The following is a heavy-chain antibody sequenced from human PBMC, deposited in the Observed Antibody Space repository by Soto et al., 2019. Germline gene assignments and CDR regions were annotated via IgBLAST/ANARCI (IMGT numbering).Heavy chain of an antibody. CDR1: GYTFTGYD. Sequence: QVQLVQSGAEVKKPGASVKVSCKASGYTFTGYDINWVRQATGQGLEWMGWMNPHSGNTNYAQKFQGRVSMTRNTSISTAYMERSSLRSEDTAMYYCARGRVIIGVDIWGQETMVTVSS. J-gene: IGHJ3*02. CDR2: MNPHSGNT. V-gene: IGHV1-8*01. CDR3: ARGRVIIGVDI. D-gene: IGHD3-22*01.